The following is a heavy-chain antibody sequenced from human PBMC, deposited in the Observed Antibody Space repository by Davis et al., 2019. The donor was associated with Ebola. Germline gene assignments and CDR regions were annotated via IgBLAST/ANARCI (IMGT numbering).Heavy chain of an antibody. CDR3: ARGETGYCSGGSCSFYYGMDV. D-gene: IGHD2-15*01. Sequence: GESLKISCAASGFTFSSYGMHWVRQAPGKGLEWVAVIWYDGSNKYYADSVKGRFTISRDNSKNTLYLQMNSLRAEDTAVYYCARGETGYCSGGSCSFYYGMDVWGKGTTVTVSS. J-gene: IGHJ6*04. CDR2: IWYDGSNK. V-gene: IGHV3-33*01. CDR1: GFTFSSYG.